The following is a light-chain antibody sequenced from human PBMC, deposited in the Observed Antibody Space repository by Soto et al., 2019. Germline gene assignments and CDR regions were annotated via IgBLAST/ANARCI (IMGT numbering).Light chain of an antibody. CDR3: SSFTSRNTYV. CDR2: DVS. Sequence: QSVLTQPASVSGSPGQSITISCTGTSSDVGGYNYVSWYQQHPGKAPKLMIYDVSDRPSGVSNRSSGSKSGNTASLTISGLQAEDEADYYCSSFTSRNTYVFGTGTKVTVL. V-gene: IGLV2-14*01. J-gene: IGLJ1*01. CDR1: SSDVGGYNY.